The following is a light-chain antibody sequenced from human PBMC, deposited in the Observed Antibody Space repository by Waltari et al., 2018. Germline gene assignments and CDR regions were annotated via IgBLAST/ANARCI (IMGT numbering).Light chain of an antibody. V-gene: IGKV3-20*01. CDR1: QSVSRSY. Sequence: EIVLTQSPGTLSLSPGERATLSCRDSQSVSRSYLAWYQQKPGQAPRLLIYGASSRATGIPDRFSGSGSGTDFTLTISRLEPEDFAVYYCQQYGSSPPITFGQGTRLEIK. CDR2: GAS. J-gene: IGKJ5*01. CDR3: QQYGSSPPIT.